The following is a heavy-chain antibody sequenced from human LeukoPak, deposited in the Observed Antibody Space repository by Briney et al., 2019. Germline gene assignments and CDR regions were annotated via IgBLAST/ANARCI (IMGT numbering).Heavy chain of an antibody. CDR2: IIPIFGTA. CDR3: ARSLYYDILTGTPPFDY. CDR1: GGTFSSYA. D-gene: IGHD3-9*01. V-gene: IGHV1-69*01. J-gene: IGHJ4*02. Sequence: SVKVSCKASGGTFSSYAISWVRQAPGQGLEWMGGIIPIFGTANYAQKFQGRVTITADESTSTAYMELSSLRPEDTAVYYCARSLYYDILTGTPPFDYWGQGTLVTVSS.